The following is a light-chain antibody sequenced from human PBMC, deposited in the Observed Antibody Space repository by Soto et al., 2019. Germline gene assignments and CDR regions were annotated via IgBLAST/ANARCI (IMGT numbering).Light chain of an antibody. CDR3: MQALQTPYT. J-gene: IGKJ2*01. CDR1: QSLLHRNGYNF. V-gene: IGKV2-28*01. Sequence: DIVMTQSPLSLPVTPGETASIACRSTQSLLHRNGYNFLAWYLQKPGQSPQLLIFLGSNRASGVPYKFSGSGSGTDFTLKISRVEAEDVGVYYCMQALQTPYTFGQGTKLEIK. CDR2: LGS.